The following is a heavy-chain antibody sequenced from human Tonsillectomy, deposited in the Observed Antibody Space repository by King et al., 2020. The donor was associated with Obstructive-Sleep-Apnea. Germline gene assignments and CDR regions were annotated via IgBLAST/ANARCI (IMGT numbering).Heavy chain of an antibody. Sequence: VQLQESGPGLVKPSETLSLTCTVSGDSVSSYHWSWIRQPPGKGLEWLGYIYYSGSTNYNPSLKTRVTISVDTSKNQFSLRLSAVTAAATAVYYCARLPYYDILPGHLWGQGTLVTVSS. D-gene: IGHD3-9*01. V-gene: IGHV4-59*08. CDR2: IYYSGST. CDR1: GDSVSSYH. CDR3: ARLPYYDILPGHL. J-gene: IGHJ4*02.